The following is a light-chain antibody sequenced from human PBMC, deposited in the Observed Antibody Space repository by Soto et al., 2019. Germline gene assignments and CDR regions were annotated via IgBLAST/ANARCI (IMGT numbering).Light chain of an antibody. J-gene: IGKJ1*01. Sequence: EIVLTQSPGTLSLSPGERAILSCRASQTVSSNYLAWYQQKPGQAPRLLMYVASTRATGIPDRFNGGGSGTDFTLTISRLEPEDFAVYYCQQYGSSRSFGQGTKVDIK. CDR3: QQYGSSRS. CDR2: VAS. V-gene: IGKV3-20*01. CDR1: QTVSSNY.